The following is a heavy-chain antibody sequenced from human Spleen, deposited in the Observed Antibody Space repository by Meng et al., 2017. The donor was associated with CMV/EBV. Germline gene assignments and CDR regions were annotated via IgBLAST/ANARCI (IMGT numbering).Heavy chain of an antibody. CDR1: GFTFSDYE. D-gene: IGHD6-6*01. CDR2: ISVSGSTI. CDR3: APIGGHEYRPFDY. Sequence: GGSLRLSCTASGFTFSDYEMNWVRQAPGKGLEWLSYISVSGSTIYYAESVRGRFTISRDNSKNSLFLQMKSLRPEDTAVYYCAPIGGHEYRPFDYWGQGTLVTVSS. V-gene: IGHV3-48*03. J-gene: IGHJ4*02.